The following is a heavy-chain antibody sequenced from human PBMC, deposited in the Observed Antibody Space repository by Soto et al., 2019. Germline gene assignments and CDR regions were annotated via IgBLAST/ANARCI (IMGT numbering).Heavy chain of an antibody. CDR3: ARAPITMVRGDYYYYGMDV. Sequence: PGGSLRLSCAASGFTFSSYAMHWVRQAPGKGLEWVAVISYDGSNKYYADSVKGRFTISRDNSKNTLYLQMNSLRAEDTAVYYCARAPITMVRGDYYYYGMDVWGQGTTVTVSS. CDR2: ISYDGSNK. D-gene: IGHD3-10*01. CDR1: GFTFSSYA. V-gene: IGHV3-30-3*01. J-gene: IGHJ6*02.